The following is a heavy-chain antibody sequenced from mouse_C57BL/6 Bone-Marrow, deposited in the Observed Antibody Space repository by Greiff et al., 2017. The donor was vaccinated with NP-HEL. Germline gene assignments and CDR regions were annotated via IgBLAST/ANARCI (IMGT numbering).Heavy chain of an antibody. V-gene: IGHV5-4*03. CDR2: ISDGGSYT. Sequence: DVMLVESGGGLVKPGGSLKLSCAASGFTFSSYAMSWVRQTPEKRLEWVATISDGGSYTYYPDNVKGRFTISRDNAKNNLYLQMSHLKSEDTAMYYCARGAVVEPYAMDYWGQGTSVTVSS. CDR1: GFTFSSYA. J-gene: IGHJ4*01. CDR3: ARGAVVEPYAMDY. D-gene: IGHD1-1*01.